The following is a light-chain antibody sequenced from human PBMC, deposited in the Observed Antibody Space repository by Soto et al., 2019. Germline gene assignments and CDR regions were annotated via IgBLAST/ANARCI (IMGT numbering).Light chain of an antibody. CDR3: QVWDGSGDSPYV. V-gene: IGLV3-21*02. J-gene: IGLJ1*01. CDR1: NMASKS. Sequence: SSELTQPPSVSVAPGQTATITCGGNNMASKSVHWYQQRPGQAPVLVVYDDSERPSGIPERFAGSNSGSTATLTITRAEIGDEADYYCQVWDGSGDSPYVFGPRTKLTVL. CDR2: DDS.